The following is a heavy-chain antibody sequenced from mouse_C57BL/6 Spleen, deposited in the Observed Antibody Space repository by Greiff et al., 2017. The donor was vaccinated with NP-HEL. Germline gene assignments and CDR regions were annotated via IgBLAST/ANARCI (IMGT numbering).Heavy chain of an antibody. V-gene: IGHV3-6*01. CDR2: IRYDGSN. CDR1: GYSITSGYY. D-gene: IGHD1-1*01. CDR3: ARYPFSDGSSYQAMDY. J-gene: IGHJ4*01. Sequence: EVKLQESGPGLVKPSQSLSLTCSVTGYSITSGYYWNWIRQFPGNKLEWMGYIRYDGSNNYNPSLKNRISITRDTSKNQSSLKLNSLTTEDTATYDCARYPFSDGSSYQAMDYWGQGTSVTVSS.